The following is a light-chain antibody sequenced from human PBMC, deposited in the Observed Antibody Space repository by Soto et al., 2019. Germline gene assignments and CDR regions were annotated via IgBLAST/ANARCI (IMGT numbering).Light chain of an antibody. CDR2: AAS. CDR3: QHLSTSRLYT. CDR1: QVINNY. Sequence: DLQLTQSPSFLSASVGDRVTITCRASQVINNYLAWYQQKPGRDPKLLIYAASTLPIGVPSSFSGSGSGTEFTLTINTLQPEDFATYYYQHLSTSRLYTFGQGTRLDTK. J-gene: IGKJ2*01. V-gene: IGKV1-9*01.